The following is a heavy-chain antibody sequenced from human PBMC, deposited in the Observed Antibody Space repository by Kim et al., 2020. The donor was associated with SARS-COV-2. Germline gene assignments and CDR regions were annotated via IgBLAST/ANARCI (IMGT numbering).Heavy chain of an antibody. CDR3: ARDFTIFGVVSDAFDI. D-gene: IGHD3-3*01. J-gene: IGHJ3*02. Sequence: SVKGRFTNSRDIAKTSLYLQMNSLRAEDTAVYYCARDFTIFGVVSDAFDIWGQGTMVTVSS. V-gene: IGHV3-11*06.